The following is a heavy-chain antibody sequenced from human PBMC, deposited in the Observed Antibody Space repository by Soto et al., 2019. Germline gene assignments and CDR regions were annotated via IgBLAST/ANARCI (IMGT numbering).Heavy chain of an antibody. Sequence: QITLRESGPALVKPTQTLTLTCTFSGFSLTTSGEAVAWIRQPPGKALEWLGIIYWDDDKRYSPSLINRITFTKDTSKNQVFLSMADVDPSDTATYYCAHTVAGTSGRDLDYWGQGTRVTVSS. CDR2: IYWDDDK. CDR3: AHTVAGTSGRDLDY. V-gene: IGHV2-5*02. CDR1: GFSLTTSGEA. J-gene: IGHJ4*02. D-gene: IGHD2-21*02.